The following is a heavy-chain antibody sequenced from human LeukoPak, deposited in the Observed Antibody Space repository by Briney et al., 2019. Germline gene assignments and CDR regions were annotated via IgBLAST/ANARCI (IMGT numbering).Heavy chain of an antibody. CDR3: AGPRIGVAGLGPFDY. CDR1: GDSISSSRYY. CDR2: IYYSGST. Sequence: KPSETLSLTCTVSGDSISSSRYYWGWIRQPPGKGLEWIGNIYYSGSTYYNPSPKSRVTISVDTSKNQFSLKLSSVTAADTAVYYCAGPRIGVAGLGPFDYWGQGTLVTVSS. V-gene: IGHV4-39*01. J-gene: IGHJ4*02. D-gene: IGHD6-19*01.